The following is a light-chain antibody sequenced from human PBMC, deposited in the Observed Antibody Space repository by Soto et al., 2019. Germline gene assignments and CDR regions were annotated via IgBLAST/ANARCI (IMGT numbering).Light chain of an antibody. J-gene: IGKJ5*01. V-gene: IGKV3-15*01. CDR3: QQYNSWPPIT. Sequence: EVVMTHSRATLSVSPGERATLSCRASESVSNNLAWYQQRPGQAPRLVIYGASTRATGIPARFSGGGSGTEFTLTISSLQSEDFAVYYCQQYNSWPPITFGQGTRLEIK. CDR2: GAS. CDR1: ESVSNN.